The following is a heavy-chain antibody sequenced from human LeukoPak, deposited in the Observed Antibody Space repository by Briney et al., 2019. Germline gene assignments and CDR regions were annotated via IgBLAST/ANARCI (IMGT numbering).Heavy chain of an antibody. Sequence: GGSLRLTCAAYGFTFSNYAMTWVRQAPGKGLEWVSVMSASGTSVYDADSVKGRFIISRDNSKNTLYLQMNSLRAEDTALYYCVKVETYYDGSYYYPHYFDNWGQGTLVTVSS. J-gene: IGHJ4*02. D-gene: IGHD3-22*01. CDR2: MSASGTSV. V-gene: IGHV3-23*01. CDR3: VKVETYYDGSYYYPHYFDN. CDR1: GFTFSNYA.